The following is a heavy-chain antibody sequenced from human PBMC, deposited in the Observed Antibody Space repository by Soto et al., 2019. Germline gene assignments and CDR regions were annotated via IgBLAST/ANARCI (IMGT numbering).Heavy chain of an antibody. Sequence: SETLYLTCAVSGGSFSGYYWSWIRQSRGKVLDWIGDINHSGVTNYSPSLKSRVTISGDTSRSHVCLRLSSVTAADTAVYYCARGLPLSGNFWYGYYCFDSWGRGTLVTVSS. J-gene: IGHJ4*02. V-gene: IGHV4-34*01. CDR3: ARGLPLSGNFWYGYYCFDS. D-gene: IGHD5-18*01. CDR1: GGSFSGYY. CDR2: INHSGVT.